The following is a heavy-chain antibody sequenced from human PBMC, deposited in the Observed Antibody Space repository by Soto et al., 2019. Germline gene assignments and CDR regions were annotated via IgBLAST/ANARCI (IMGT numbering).Heavy chain of an antibody. CDR3: ARHGSN. CDR2: IYYSGIT. Sequence: ETLSLTCTVSGVSISNSSYYWGWIRRPPGKGLEWIGTIYYSGITYYNPSLKSRVTISVDTSKNQFSLKLTSVTAADTAVYYCARHGSNWGQGTLVTVS. V-gene: IGHV4-39*01. CDR1: GVSISNSSYY. J-gene: IGHJ4*02.